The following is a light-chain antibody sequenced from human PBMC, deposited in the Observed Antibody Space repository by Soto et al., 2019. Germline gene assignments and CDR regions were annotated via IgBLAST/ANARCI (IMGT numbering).Light chain of an antibody. Sequence: EIVLTQSPGTLSLSPGEGAILSCRASHIINNNYLAWYQQKPGQAPRLLTYGASSRATGIPDRFSGGGSGTDFTLIVTRLEPEDFAVYYCQQYGSSITFGQGTRLEIK. V-gene: IGKV3-20*01. CDR1: HIINNNY. J-gene: IGKJ5*01. CDR2: GAS. CDR3: QQYGSSIT.